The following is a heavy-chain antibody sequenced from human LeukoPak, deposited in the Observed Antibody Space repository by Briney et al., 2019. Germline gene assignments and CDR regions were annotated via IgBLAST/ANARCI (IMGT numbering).Heavy chain of an antibody. D-gene: IGHD3-22*01. V-gene: IGHV3-21*01. CDR3: ARGDRYDSSGYYRPFDY. CDR1: GFTFSSYS. Sequence: PGGSLRLSCAASGFTFSSYSMNWVRQAPGKGLEWVSSISSSSSYIYYADSVKGRFTISRDNAKNSLYLQMNSLRAEDTAVYYCARGDRYDSSGYYRPFDYWGQGTLVTVSS. J-gene: IGHJ4*02. CDR2: ISSSSSYI.